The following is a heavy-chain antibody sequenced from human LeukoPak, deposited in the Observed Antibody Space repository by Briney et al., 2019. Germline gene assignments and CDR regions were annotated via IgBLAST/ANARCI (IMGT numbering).Heavy chain of an antibody. CDR3: AKNAKKWELLGGVDY. CDR1: GFSVSSNY. CDR2: ISGGGTNT. V-gene: IGHV3-66*02. Sequence: GGSLRLSCAASGFSVSSNYMSWVRQAPGKGLEWVPGISGGGTNTYFRDSVKGRFTISRDNPKNMLYLQTNSLRAEDTAVYYCAKNAKKWELLGGVDYWGQGTLVTVSS. J-gene: IGHJ4*02. D-gene: IGHD1-26*01.